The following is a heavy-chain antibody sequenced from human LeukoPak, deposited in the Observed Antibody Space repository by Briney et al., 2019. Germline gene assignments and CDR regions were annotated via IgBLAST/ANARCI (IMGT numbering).Heavy chain of an antibody. V-gene: IGHV4-34*01. CDR2: INHSGST. CDR3: AREEWELSSNFDY. J-gene: IGHJ4*02. D-gene: IGHD1-26*01. CDR1: GGSFSGYY. Sequence: SETLSLTCAVYGGSFSGYYWSWIRQPPGKGLEWTGEINHSGSTNYNPSLKSRVTISVDTSKNQFSLKLSSVTAADTAVYYCAREEWELSSNFDYWGQGTLVTVSS.